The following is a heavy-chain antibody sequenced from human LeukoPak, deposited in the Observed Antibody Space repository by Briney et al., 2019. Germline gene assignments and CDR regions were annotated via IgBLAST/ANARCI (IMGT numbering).Heavy chain of an antibody. CDR2: IRYDGSNK. D-gene: IGHD2-2*01. J-gene: IGHJ3*02. Sequence: GGSLRLSCAASGFTFSNYAMNWVRQAPGKGLEWVAYIRYDGSNKYYADSVKGRFTISRDNSKNTLYLQMNSLRAEDTAVYYCAKDRERYCSSTSCYDDAFDIWGQGTMVTVSS. CDR1: GFTFSNYA. CDR3: AKDRERYCSSTSCYDDAFDI. V-gene: IGHV3-30*02.